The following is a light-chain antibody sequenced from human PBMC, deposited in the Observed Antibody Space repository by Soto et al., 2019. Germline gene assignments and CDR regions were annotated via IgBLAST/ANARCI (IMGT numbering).Light chain of an antibody. V-gene: IGLV2-8*01. CDR2: EVT. J-gene: IGLJ2*01. Sequence: QSALTQPPSASGSLGQSVTISCTGTSSDVGGYNYVSWHQQHPGKAPKVMIYEVTKRPPGVPDRFSGYKSGNTASLTFSGLQAEDEADYYCSSFAGGGNPVLLGGGTKLTVL. CDR1: SSDVGGYNY. CDR3: SSFAGGGNPVL.